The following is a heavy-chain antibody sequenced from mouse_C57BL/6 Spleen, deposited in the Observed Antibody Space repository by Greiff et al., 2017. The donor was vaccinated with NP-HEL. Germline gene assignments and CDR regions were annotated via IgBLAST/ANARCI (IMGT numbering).Heavy chain of an antibody. J-gene: IGHJ2*01. V-gene: IGHV7-3*01. CDR3: ARSLTTVVGDY. CDR1: GFTFTDYY. CDR2: IRNKANGYTT. Sequence: EVQRVESGGGLVQPGGSLSLSCAASGFTFTDYYMSWVRQPPGKALEWLGFIRNKANGYTTEYSASVKGRFTISRDNSQSILYLQMNALRAEDSATYYCARSLTTVVGDYWGQGTTLTVSS. D-gene: IGHD1-1*01.